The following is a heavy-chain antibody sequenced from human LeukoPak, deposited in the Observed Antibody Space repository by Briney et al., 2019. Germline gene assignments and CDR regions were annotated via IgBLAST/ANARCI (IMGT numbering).Heavy chain of an antibody. J-gene: IGHJ4*02. V-gene: IGHV3-30*18. CDR1: GFTFSSYG. CDR2: ISYDGSNK. D-gene: IGHD2-21*02. Sequence: GGSLRLSCAASGFTFSSYGMHWVRQAPGKGLEWVAVISYDGSNKYYADSAKGRFTISRDNSKNTLYLQMNSLRAEDTAVYYCAKVGTDLDFDYWGQGTLVTVSS. CDR3: AKVGTDLDFDY.